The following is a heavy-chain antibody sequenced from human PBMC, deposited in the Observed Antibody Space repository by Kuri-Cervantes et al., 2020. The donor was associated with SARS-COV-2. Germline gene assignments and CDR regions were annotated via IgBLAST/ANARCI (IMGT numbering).Heavy chain of an antibody. CDR1: GYXXXXYX. CDR2: INPXXGGT. J-gene: IGHJ3*02. CDR3: AXSXPFRRLGVIXQGGAFDI. V-gene: IGHV1-2*04. Sequence: ASVKVXXXXSGYXXXXYXMXXVRQAPGQGLEWMXXINPXXGGTXXXQKFQGWXXXXRDTSISTVYMXLSRXRSXXTAVXXCAXSXPFRRLGVIXQGGAFDIWGQGTMVTVSS. D-gene: IGHD3-22*01.